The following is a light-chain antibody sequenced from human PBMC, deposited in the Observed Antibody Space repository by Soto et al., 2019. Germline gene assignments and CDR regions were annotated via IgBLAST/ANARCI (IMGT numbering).Light chain of an antibody. CDR1: SSDVGGYNY. CDR2: EVS. Sequence: QSVLTQPPSASGSPGQSVTISCTGTSSDVGGYNYVSWYQQHPGKAPKLMIYEVSKRPSGVPDRFSVSKSGNTASLTVSGLQAEDEADYYCSSYAGSNNPVVFGGGTKLTVL. V-gene: IGLV2-8*01. J-gene: IGLJ2*01. CDR3: SSYAGSNNPVV.